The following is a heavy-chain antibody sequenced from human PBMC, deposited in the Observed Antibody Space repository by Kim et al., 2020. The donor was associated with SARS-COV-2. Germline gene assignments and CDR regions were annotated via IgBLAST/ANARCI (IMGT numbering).Heavy chain of an antibody. CDR1: GGTFSSYA. D-gene: IGHD3-22*01. Sequence: SVKVSCKASGGTFSSYAISWVRQAPGQGLEWMGGIIPIFGTANYAQKFQGRVTITADESTSTAYMELSSLRSEDTAVYYCATTPHYYDSSGYYYYGMDVWGQGTTVTVSS. V-gene: IGHV1-69*13. CDR2: IIPIFGTA. CDR3: ATTPHYYDSSGYYYYGMDV. J-gene: IGHJ6*02.